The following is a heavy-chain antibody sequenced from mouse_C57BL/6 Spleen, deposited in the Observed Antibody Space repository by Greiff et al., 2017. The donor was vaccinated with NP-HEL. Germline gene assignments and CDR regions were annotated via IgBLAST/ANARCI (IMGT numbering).Heavy chain of an antibody. CDR1: GYTFTSYW. Sequence: QVQLQQPGAELVKPGASVKLSCKASGYTFTSYWMQWVKQRPGQGLEWIGEIDPSDSYTNYNQKLKGKATLTVDTSSSTAYMQLSSLTSEDSAVYYCARKSLPYYGSAPFAYWGQGTLVTVSA. J-gene: IGHJ3*01. CDR2: IDPSDSYT. V-gene: IGHV1-50*01. CDR3: ARKSLPYYGSAPFAY. D-gene: IGHD1-1*01.